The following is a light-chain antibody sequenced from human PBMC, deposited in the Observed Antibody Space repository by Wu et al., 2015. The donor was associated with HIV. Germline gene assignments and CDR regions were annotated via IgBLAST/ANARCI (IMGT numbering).Light chain of an antibody. CDR3: QQYGSSPT. CDR1: QTITNTY. Sequence: EIVLTQSPGTLSLSPGERATLSCTASQTITNTYLAWYQQRPGQAPRLLIYGTSSRATGVPDRFSGSGSGTDFTLTISRLEPEDFAVYYCQQYGSSPTFGQGTKLEIK. J-gene: IGKJ2*01. CDR2: GTS. V-gene: IGKV3-20*01.